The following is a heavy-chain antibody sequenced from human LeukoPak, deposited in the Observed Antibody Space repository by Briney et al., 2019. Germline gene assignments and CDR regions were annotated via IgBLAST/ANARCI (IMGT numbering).Heavy chain of an antibody. J-gene: IGHJ3*02. Sequence: SETLSLTCTVSGGSISSGGYYWSWIRQHPGKGLEWIGYIYYSGSTYYNPSLKSRVTISVDTSKNQFSLKLSSVTAADTAVYYCARGGGGYDDAFDIWGQGTMVTVSS. CDR3: ARGGGGYDDAFDI. D-gene: IGHD2-15*01. CDR1: GGSISSGGYY. V-gene: IGHV4-31*03. CDR2: IYYSGST.